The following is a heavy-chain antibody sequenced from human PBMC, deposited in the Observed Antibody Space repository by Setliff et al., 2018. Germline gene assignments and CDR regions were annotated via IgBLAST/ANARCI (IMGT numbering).Heavy chain of an antibody. CDR3: ARDLGHGGDSDY. J-gene: IGHJ4*02. CDR1: GYPISSGYI. CDR2: IGHTGSI. D-gene: IGHD2-21*02. V-gene: IGHV4-38-2*02. Sequence: ASETLSLTCTVSGYPISSGYIWGWIRQPPGKGLEWVGNIGHTGSINYNPSLKSRLTISRDTSKNQVSLKLNSVTATDTAVYYCARDLGHGGDSDYWGQGILVTVSS.